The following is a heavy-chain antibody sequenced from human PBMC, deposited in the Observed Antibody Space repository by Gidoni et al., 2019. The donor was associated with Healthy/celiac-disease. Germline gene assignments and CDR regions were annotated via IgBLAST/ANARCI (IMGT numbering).Heavy chain of an antibody. V-gene: IGHV3-30-3*01. J-gene: IGHJ4*02. CDR2: ISYDGSNK. CDR3: PFGASGYYSLDY. Sequence: QVQLVESGGGVVQPGRSLRLSCAASGFTFSSYAMHWVRQAPGKGLEWVAVISYDGSNKYYADSVKGRFTISRDNSKNTLYLQMNSLRAEDTAVYYCPFGASGYYSLDYWGQGTLVTVSS. D-gene: IGHD3-22*01. CDR1: GFTFSSYA.